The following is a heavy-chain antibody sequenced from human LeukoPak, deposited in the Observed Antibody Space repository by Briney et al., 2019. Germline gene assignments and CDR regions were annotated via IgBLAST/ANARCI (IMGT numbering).Heavy chain of an antibody. D-gene: IGHD3-16*01. CDR1: GRSISSYY. CDR2: IYTSESP. V-gene: IGHV4-4*09. CDR3: ARRAGRFDNWFDP. Sequence: SDTLSLICTVSGRSISSYYWIWLRHPPGRALEWRGDIYTSESPSYNPSLKCRDTISLDTSKNQFSLKLSSVTAGDTAVYYCARRAGRFDNWFDPWGQGSLVTVSS. J-gene: IGHJ5*02.